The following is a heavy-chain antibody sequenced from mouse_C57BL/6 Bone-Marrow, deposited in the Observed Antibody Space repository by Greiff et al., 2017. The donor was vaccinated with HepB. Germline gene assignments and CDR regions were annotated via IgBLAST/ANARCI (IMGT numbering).Heavy chain of an antibody. Sequence: VQLKESGPELVKPGASVKIPCKASGYTFTDYNMDWVKQSRGKSLEWIGDINPNNGGTIYNQKFKGKATLTVDKSSSTAYMELRSLTSEDTAVYYCARTPLTTVVATGYFDYWGQGTTLTVSS. CDR1: GYTFTDYN. D-gene: IGHD1-1*01. J-gene: IGHJ2*01. CDR3: ARTPLTTVVATGYFDY. CDR2: INPNNGGT. V-gene: IGHV1-18*01.